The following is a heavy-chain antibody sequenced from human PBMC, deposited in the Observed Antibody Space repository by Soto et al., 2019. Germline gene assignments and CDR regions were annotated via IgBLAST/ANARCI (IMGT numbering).Heavy chain of an antibody. V-gene: IGHV1-18*01. J-gene: IGHJ4*02. Sequence: QVQLVQSGGEVKKPGASATVSCKASGYTFINYHTTCRRQAPGHGLEWMAWINTYNGMTDYAQRFQGRVTMTRDTSTSTAYMELRNLGSDDTAVYFCAKSPRGEMATDWGQGTLVTVSS. CDR2: INTYNGMT. D-gene: IGHD5-12*01. CDR1: GYTFINYH. CDR3: AKSPRGEMATD.